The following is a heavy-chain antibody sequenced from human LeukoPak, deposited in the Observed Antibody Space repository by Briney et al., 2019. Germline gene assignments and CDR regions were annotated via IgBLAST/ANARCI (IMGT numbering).Heavy chain of an antibody. D-gene: IGHD2-15*01. V-gene: IGHV3-11*01. Sequence: GGSLRLSCAASGFTFSDYYMSWIRQAPGKGLEWVSYISSSGSTIYYADSVKGRFTISRDNAKNSLYLQMNSLRAEDTAVYYCARVKEVVVVAATRFDPWGQGTLATVSS. CDR1: GFTFSDYY. CDR2: ISSSGSTI. CDR3: ARVKEVVVVAATRFDP. J-gene: IGHJ5*02.